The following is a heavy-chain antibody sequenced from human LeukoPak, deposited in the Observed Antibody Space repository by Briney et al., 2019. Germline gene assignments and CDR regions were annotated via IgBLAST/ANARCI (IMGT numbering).Heavy chain of an antibody. CDR1: GYRFTSYW. V-gene: IGHV5-51*01. D-gene: IGHD3-22*01. CDR3: ARQTYYYDSSGPSDAFDI. J-gene: IGHJ3*02. CDR2: IYPGDSDT. Sequence: GESLKISFKGSGYRFTSYWIGWVRPMPGKGLEWMGIIYPGDSDTRYSPSFQGQVTISADKSISTAYLQWSSLKASDTAMYYCARQTYYYDSSGPSDAFDIWGQGTMVTVSS.